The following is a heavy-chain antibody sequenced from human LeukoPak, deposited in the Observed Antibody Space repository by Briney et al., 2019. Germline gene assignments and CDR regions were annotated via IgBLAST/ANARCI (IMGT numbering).Heavy chain of an antibody. J-gene: IGHJ4*02. D-gene: IGHD2-21*01. CDR3: GKEAWGDHGKYVTFFNS. CDR2: ISGGDTTT. V-gene: IGHV3-23*01. CDR1: GFTFSSYA. Sequence: GGSLRLSCAASGFTFSSYAMNWVRQAPGKGLEWVSVISGGDTTTYYSDSVKGRFTITRDNSKNTLYLQMNSLRADDTAIYYCGKEAWGDHGKYVTFFNSWGQGTLVTVSS.